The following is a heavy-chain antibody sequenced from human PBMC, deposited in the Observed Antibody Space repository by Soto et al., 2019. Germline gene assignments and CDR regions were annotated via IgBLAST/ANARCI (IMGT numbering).Heavy chain of an antibody. V-gene: IGHV3-11*06. CDR1: GFSFSDYY. J-gene: IGHJ3*01. D-gene: IGHD1-26*01. CDR2: ISTINSFT. CDR3: FKNWAVGAPKTWHFDF. Sequence: GGSLRLSCAASGFSFSDYYMSWIRQAPGKGLEWVAYISTINSFTNYADSVKGRFTISRDNAKNSLYLQMNSLRTEDTSVYYFFKNWAVGAPKTWHFDFWGQGTVVTVSS.